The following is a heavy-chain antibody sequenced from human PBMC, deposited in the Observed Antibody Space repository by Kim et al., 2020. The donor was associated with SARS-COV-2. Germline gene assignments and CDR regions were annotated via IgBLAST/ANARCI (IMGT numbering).Heavy chain of an antibody. V-gene: IGHV3-23*01. D-gene: IGHD6-19*01. CDR3: AKDLYGGYSSGWYSDY. J-gene: IGHJ4*02. Sequence: DAVKGRFTIARDNSKNTLYLQMNSLRAEDTAVYYCAKDLYGGYSSGWYSDYWGQGTLVTVSS.